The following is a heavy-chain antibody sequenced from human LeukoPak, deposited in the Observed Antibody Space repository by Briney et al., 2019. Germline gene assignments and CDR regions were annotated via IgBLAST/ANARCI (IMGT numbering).Heavy chain of an antibody. J-gene: IGHJ4*02. D-gene: IGHD2-21*02. CDR2: IYYSGST. Sequence: SETLSLTCTVSGGSISSGDYYWSWIRQPPGKGLEWIGYIYYSGSTYYNPSLKSRVTISVDTSKNQFSLKLSSVTAADTAVYYCARGEVVTAIPFDYWGQGTLVTVSS. CDR1: GGSISSGDYY. V-gene: IGHV4-30-4*01. CDR3: ARGEVVTAIPFDY.